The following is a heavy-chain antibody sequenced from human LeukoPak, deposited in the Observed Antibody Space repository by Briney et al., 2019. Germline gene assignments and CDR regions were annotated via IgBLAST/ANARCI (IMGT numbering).Heavy chain of an antibody. Sequence: GASVKVSCKASGGTFSSYAISWVRQAPGQGLEWMGRIIPIFGTANYAQKFQGRVTTTTDESTSTAYMELSSLRSEDTAVYYCARDDSSGYLADYWGQGTLVTVSS. D-gene: IGHD3-22*01. J-gene: IGHJ4*02. CDR1: GGTFSSYA. CDR2: IIPIFGTA. V-gene: IGHV1-69*05. CDR3: ARDDSSGYLADY.